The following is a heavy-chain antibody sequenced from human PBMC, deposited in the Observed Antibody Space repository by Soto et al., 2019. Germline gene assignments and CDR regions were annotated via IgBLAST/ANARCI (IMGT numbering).Heavy chain of an antibody. CDR3: AKSGYSSSWSQDWFDP. Sequence: PGGSLRLSCATSGFTFGSSSMHWVRQAPGKGLEWVSGISWNSGSIGYADSVKGRFTISRDNAKNSLYLQMNSLRAEDTALYYCAKSGYSSSWSQDWFDPWGQGTLVTVSS. CDR1: GFTFGSSS. CDR2: ISWNSGSI. J-gene: IGHJ5*02. V-gene: IGHV3-9*01. D-gene: IGHD6-13*01.